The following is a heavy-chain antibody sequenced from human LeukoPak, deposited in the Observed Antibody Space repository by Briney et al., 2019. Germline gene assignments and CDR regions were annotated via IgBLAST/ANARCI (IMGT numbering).Heavy chain of an antibody. CDR1: GFTFNNYA. D-gene: IGHD1-26*01. CDR2: IKSKTDGGTT. Sequence: TGGSLRLSCAASGFTFNNYAMSWVRQAPGKGLEWVGRIKSKTDGGTTDYAAPVKGRFTISRDDSKDTLYLQMDSLKTEDTAVYYCTLGSSGSFTFDYWGQGTLVTVSS. CDR3: TLGSSGSFTFDY. J-gene: IGHJ4*02. V-gene: IGHV3-15*01.